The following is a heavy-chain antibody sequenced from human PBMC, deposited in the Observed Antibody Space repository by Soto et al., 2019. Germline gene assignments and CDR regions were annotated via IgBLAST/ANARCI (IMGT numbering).Heavy chain of an antibody. J-gene: IGHJ6*03. V-gene: IGHV3-30*18. CDR3: AKNQPHIRYYYYMDV. D-gene: IGHD2-2*01. CDR2: ISYDGSNK. CDR1: GFTFSSYG. Sequence: GGSLRLSCAASGFTFSSYGMHWVRQAPGKGLEWVAVISYDGSNKYYADSVKGRFTISRDNSKNTLYLQMNSLRAEDTAVYYCAKNQPHIRYYYYMDVWGKGTTVTVSS.